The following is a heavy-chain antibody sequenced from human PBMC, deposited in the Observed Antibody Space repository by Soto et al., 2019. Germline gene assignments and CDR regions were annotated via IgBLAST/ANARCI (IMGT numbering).Heavy chain of an antibody. CDR2: FLASGGNT. D-gene: IGHD3-3*02. CDR1: GYSFFSYY. Sequence: ASVKVSCKASGYSFFSYYIHWVRQAPGQGLEWMGRFLASGGNTDYAQRFRGRVSMTRDTSSTNTVSLELTSLTYDDTAVYYCARGGATIFGVIDSWGQGTRVTVSS. V-gene: IGHV1-46*01. J-gene: IGHJ4*02. CDR3: ARGGATIFGVIDS.